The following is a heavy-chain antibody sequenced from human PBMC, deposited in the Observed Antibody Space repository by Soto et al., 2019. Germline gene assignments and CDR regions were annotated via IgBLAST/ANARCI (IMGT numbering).Heavy chain of an antibody. J-gene: IGHJ4*02. CDR3: ARETFVVGLGY. D-gene: IGHD2-21*01. Sequence: KLSEPLSLTCTVSGGSISSGDYYWSWIRQPPGKGLEWIGYIYYSGSTYYNPSLKSRVAISVDTSKNQFSLKLSSVTAADTAVYYCARETFVVGLGYWGQGTLVTVSS. CDR1: GGSISSGDYY. V-gene: IGHV4-30-4*01. CDR2: IYYSGST.